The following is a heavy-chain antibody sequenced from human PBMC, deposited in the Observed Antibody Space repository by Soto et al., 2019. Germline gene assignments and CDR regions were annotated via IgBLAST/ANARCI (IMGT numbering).Heavy chain of an antibody. Sequence: GASVKVSCKASGYTFSDYYVHWVRQAPGQGLEWMGVISPDGSHTSYAQRFQGRVTVTRDTSTSTAHMDLGRLRSEDTAVYYCAFEWPSSGSFDSWGQGTLVTVSS. D-gene: IGHD3-10*01. CDR2: ISPDGSHT. CDR1: GYTFSDYY. J-gene: IGHJ4*02. V-gene: IGHV1-46*01. CDR3: AFEWPSSGSFDS.